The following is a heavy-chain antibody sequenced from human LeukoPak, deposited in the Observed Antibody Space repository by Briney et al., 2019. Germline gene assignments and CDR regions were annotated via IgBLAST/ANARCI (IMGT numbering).Heavy chain of an antibody. CDR2: IYHSGST. CDR3: ATFSGGYDFDY. D-gene: IGHD5-12*01. CDR1: GGSISSSHW. Sequence: SSGTLSLTCAVSGGSISSSHWWSWVRQPPGKGLEWIGEIYHSGSTNYNPSLKSRVTMSVDKSKNQFSLQLSSVTAADTAVYYCATFSGGYDFDYWGQGTLVTVSS. J-gene: IGHJ4*02. V-gene: IGHV4-4*02.